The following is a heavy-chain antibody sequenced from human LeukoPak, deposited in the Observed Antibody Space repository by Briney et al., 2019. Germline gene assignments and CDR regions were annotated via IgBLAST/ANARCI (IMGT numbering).Heavy chain of an antibody. V-gene: IGHV1-18*01. CDR3: ARNGRVRGVVKDLFEY. CDR2: VSPYNGNT. CDR1: GYTFTDYD. D-gene: IGHD3-10*01. Sequence: ASVKVSCKTSGYTFTDYDITWVRQAPGQGLEWMGRVSPYNGNTYYSQRFQDRVIITKDTSTGTAYMDLRDLRTDDTAMYYCARNGRVRGVVKDLFEYWGQGTLVAVSS. J-gene: IGHJ4*02.